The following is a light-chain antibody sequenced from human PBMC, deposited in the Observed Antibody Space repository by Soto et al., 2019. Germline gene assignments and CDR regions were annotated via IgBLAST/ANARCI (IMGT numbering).Light chain of an antibody. CDR3: QSYDSSLSASV. J-gene: IGLJ3*02. V-gene: IGLV1-40*01. CDR2: GNN. Sequence: QLVLTQPPSVSGAPGQRVTISCTGSTSNIGAPYDVHWYQRRPGTAPKLLIYGNNNRPSGVPDRFSGSKSGTSASLAITGLQAEDEADYYCQSYDSSLSASVFGGGTKLTVL. CDR1: TSNIGAPYD.